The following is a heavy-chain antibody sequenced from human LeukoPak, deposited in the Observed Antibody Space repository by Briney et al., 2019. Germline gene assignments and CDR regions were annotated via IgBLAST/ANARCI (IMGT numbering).Heavy chain of an antibody. V-gene: IGHV3-33*08. CDR1: GFSFTDYP. Sequence: GGSLRLSCATSGFSFTDYPMNWVRQAPGKGLEWVAFIWYDGINKYYADSVKGRFTISRDNSKNTLYLQMNSLRAEDTAVYYCARDRSGYFHLDYWGQGTLVTVSS. D-gene: IGHD3-22*01. J-gene: IGHJ4*02. CDR2: IWYDGINK. CDR3: ARDRSGYFHLDY.